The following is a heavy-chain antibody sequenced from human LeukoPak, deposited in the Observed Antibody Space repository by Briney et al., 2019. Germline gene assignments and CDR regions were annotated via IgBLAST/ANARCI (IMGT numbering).Heavy chain of an antibody. CDR3: ATFDYDSGYYFDY. Sequence: GGSLRLSCAASGFRFSDHYMSWIRQAPGQGLEWVSYISSSSSTIYYADSVKGRFTISRDNAKNSLYLQMNSLRAEDTAVYYCATFDYDSGYYFDYWGQGTLVTVSS. CDR1: GFRFSDHY. J-gene: IGHJ4*02. V-gene: IGHV3-11*01. D-gene: IGHD3-22*01. CDR2: ISSSSSTI.